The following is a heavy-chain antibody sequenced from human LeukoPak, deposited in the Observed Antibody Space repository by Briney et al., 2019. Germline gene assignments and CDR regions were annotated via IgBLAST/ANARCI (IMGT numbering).Heavy chain of an antibody. CDR3: ARINDYGGNSFDY. J-gene: IGHJ4*02. CDR2: IYYSGST. D-gene: IGHD4-23*01. CDR1: GGTISIYY. Sequence: SETLSLTCTVSGGTISIYYWTWIRQPPGKGLEWIGYIYYSGSTNYNPSLKSRVTISVDTSKNQFSLKLSSVTAADTAVYYCARINDYGGNSFDYWGQGTLVTVSS. V-gene: IGHV4-59*01.